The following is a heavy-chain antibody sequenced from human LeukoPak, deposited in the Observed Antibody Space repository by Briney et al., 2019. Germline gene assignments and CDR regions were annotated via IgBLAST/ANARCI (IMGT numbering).Heavy chain of an antibody. CDR2: IGTAGDT. Sequence: PGGSLRLSCAASGFTFSSYDMHWVRQATGKGLEWVSAIGTAGDTYYPGSVKGRFTISRENAKNSLYLQMNSLRAGDRAVYYCARASPSSSAFDIWGQGTMVTVSS. CDR1: GFTFSSYD. V-gene: IGHV3-13*01. D-gene: IGHD6-13*01. CDR3: ARASPSSSAFDI. J-gene: IGHJ3*02.